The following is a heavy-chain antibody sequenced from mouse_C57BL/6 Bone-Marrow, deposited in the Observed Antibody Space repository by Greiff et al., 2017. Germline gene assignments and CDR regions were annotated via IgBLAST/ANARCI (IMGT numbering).Heavy chain of an antibody. CDR1: GYTFTSYW. V-gene: IGHV1-50*01. D-gene: IGHD1-3*01. Sequence: QVQLQQPGAELVKPGASVKLSCKASGYTFTSYWMQWVKQRPGQGLEWIGEIDPSYSYTTYNQKFKGKATLTVDTSSSTAYMQLSSLKSEDAAVYYSSREVGFAYWGQGTLVTVSA. CDR3: SREVGFAY. CDR2: IDPSYSYT. J-gene: IGHJ3*01.